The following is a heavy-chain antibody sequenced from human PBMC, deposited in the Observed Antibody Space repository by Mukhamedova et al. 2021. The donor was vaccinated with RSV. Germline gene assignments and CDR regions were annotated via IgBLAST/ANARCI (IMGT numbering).Heavy chain of an antibody. D-gene: IGHD1-14*01. CDR2: ISYDGSNK. CDR1: GFTFSSYA. V-gene: IGHV3-30-3*01. J-gene: IGHJ4*02. CDR3: ARDGLSEPFDY. Sequence: GFTFSSYAMHWVRQAPGKGLEWVAVISYDGSNKYYADSVKGRFTISRDNSKNTLYLQMNSLRAEDTAVYYCARDGLSEPFDYWGQ.